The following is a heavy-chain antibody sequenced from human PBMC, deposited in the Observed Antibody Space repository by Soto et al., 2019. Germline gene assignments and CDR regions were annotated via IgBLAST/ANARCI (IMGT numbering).Heavy chain of an antibody. CDR3: AREGQAPYYYYGMDV. Sequence: QVQVVQSGDEVKKPGASVKVSCKASGYTFTNYGFSWVRQAPGQGLEWMGWISGYNGNTKYAEKFQGRGTMTTDTSTSTAQMELRSLRSNDTAVYYCAREGQAPYYYYGMDVWGQGTAVTVSS. J-gene: IGHJ6*02. CDR2: ISGYNGNT. CDR1: GYTFTNYG. V-gene: IGHV1-18*01.